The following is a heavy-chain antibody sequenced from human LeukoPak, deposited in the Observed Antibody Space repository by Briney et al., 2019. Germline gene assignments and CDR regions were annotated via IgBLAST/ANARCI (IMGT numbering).Heavy chain of an antibody. Sequence: GGSLRLSCAASGFTFDDYAMHWVRQAPGKGLEWVSGISWNSGSIGYADSVKGRFTISGDNAKNSLYLQMNSLRAEDTALYYCAKADGDYWGQGTLVTVSS. CDR1: GFTFDDYA. V-gene: IGHV3-9*01. CDR2: ISWNSGSI. J-gene: IGHJ4*02. CDR3: AKADGDY.